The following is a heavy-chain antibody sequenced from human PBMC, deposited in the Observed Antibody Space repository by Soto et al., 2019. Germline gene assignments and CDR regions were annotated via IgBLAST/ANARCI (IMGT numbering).Heavy chain of an antibody. D-gene: IGHD6-13*01. J-gene: IGHJ4*02. CDR1: GGTFSSYA. Sequence: QVQLVQSGAEVKKPGSSVKVSCKASGGTFSSYAISWVRQAPGQGLEWMGGIIPIFGTANYAQKFQGRVTITADESTSTAYMERSSLRSEDTAVYYCARDGGGYSSHKKFFDYWGQGTLVTVSS. V-gene: IGHV1-69*01. CDR3: ARDGGGYSSHKKFFDY. CDR2: IIPIFGTA.